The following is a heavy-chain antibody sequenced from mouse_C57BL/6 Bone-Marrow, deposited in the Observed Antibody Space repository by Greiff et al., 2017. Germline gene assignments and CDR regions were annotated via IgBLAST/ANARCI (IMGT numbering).Heavy chain of an antibody. CDR1: GYTFTDYE. CDR2: IDPETGGT. D-gene: IGHD2-4*01. Sequence: VQRVESGAELVRPGASVTLSCQASGYTFTDYEMHWVKPTPVHGLEWIGAIDPETGGTAYNQKFKGKAILTADKSSSTAYMELRSLASEDSAVYYCTRWVYYDYDSYFDYWGQGTTLTVSS. CDR3: TRWVYYDYDSYFDY. V-gene: IGHV1-15*01. J-gene: IGHJ2*01.